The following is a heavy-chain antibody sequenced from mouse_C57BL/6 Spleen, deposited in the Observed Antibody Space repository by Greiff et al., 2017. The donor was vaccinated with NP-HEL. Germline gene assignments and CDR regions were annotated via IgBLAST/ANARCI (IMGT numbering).Heavy chain of an antibody. J-gene: IGHJ2*01. Sequence: EVKVVESGGGLVQPGGSLKLSCAASGFTFSDYYMYWVRQTPEKRLEWVAYISNGGGSTYYPDTVKGRFTISRDNAKNTLYLQMSRLKSEDTAMYCCAIAYEGFDYWGQGTTLTVSS. CDR2: ISNGGGST. CDR1: GFTFSDYY. CDR3: AIAYEGFDY. D-gene: IGHD6-5*01. V-gene: IGHV5-12*01.